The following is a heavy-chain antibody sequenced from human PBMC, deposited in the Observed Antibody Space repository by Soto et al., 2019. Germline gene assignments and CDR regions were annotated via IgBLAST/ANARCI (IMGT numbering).Heavy chain of an antibody. CDR1: GYTVSDTY. CDR2: IYSGSAT. J-gene: IGHJ4*02. Sequence: EVRLVETGGGLIQPGRSLRLSCVASGYTVSDTYMNWVRQAPGKGLEWVSVIYSGSATYYADPVKGRFTISRDNSKNTVFLQMSSLRVDDTAVYYCARGKSGWLTFDYWGQGILVTVSS. D-gene: IGHD6-19*01. CDR3: ARGKSGWLTFDY. V-gene: IGHV3-53*02.